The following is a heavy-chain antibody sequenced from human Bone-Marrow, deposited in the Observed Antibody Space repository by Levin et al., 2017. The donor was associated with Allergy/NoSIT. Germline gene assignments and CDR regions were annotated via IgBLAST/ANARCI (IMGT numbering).Heavy chain of an antibody. Sequence: GESLKISCAASGFIFSSYAMHWVRQAPGKGLEWVAVISYDGSTKYYPDSVKGRFTISRDSSKNTLYLQMNSLRAEDTAVYYCARADSSAYSDYWGQGTLVTVSS. CDR3: ARADSSAYSDY. J-gene: IGHJ4*02. D-gene: IGHD3-22*01. CDR1: GFIFSSYA. CDR2: ISYDGSTK. V-gene: IGHV3-30-3*01.